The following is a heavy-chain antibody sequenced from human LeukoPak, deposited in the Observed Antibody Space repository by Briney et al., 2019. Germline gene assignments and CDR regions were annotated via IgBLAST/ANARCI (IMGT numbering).Heavy chain of an antibody. CDR1: GGSISSGGYY. J-gene: IGHJ5*02. V-gene: IGHV4-31*03. CDR3: ARYQYDFWSGFWFDP. CDR2: IYYRGST. D-gene: IGHD3-3*01. Sequence: TSETLSLTCTVSGGSISSGGYYWSWIRQHPGKGLEWIGYIYYRGSTYYNPSLKSRVTISVDTSKNQFSLKLSSVTAADTAVYYCARYQYDFWSGFWFDPWGQGTLVTVSS.